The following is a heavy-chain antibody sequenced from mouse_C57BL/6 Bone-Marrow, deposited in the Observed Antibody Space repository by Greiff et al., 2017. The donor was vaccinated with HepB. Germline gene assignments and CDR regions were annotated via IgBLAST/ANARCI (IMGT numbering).Heavy chain of an antibody. CDR2: ISSGGSYT. Sequence: DVQLQESGGDLVKPGGSLKLSCAASGFTFSSYGMSWVRQTPDKRLEWVATISSGGSYTYYPDSVKGRFTISRDNAKNTLYLQMSSLKSEDTAMYYCARHEGTLGAYWGQGTLVTVSA. CDR3: ARHEGTLGAY. V-gene: IGHV5-6*01. CDR1: GFTFSSYG. D-gene: IGHD4-1*01. J-gene: IGHJ3*01.